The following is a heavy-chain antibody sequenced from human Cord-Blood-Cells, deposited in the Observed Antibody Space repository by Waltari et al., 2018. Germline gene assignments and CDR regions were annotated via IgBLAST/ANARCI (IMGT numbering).Heavy chain of an antibody. CDR1: GGSFSGYY. Sequence: QVQLQPWGAGLLKPSDTLSLTCAVYGGSFSGYYCSWIRQPPGKGLEWIGEINHSGCTNYHPSLKSRVTISVDTSKNQFSLKLSSVTAADTAVYYCARRRDWIPFDYWGQGTLVTVSS. CDR2: INHSGCT. J-gene: IGHJ4*02. V-gene: IGHV4-34*01. D-gene: IGHD5-18*01. CDR3: ARRRDWIPFDY.